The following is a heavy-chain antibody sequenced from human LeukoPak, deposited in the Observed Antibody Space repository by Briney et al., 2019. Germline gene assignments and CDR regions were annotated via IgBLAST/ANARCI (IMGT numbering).Heavy chain of an antibody. Sequence: ASVKVSCRASGYTFTGYYMHWVRQAPGQGLEWMGWINPNSGGTNYAQKFQGRVTMTRDTSISTAYMELSRLRSDDTAVYYRARGCSGGSCYFLYWGQGTLVTVSS. D-gene: IGHD2-15*01. V-gene: IGHV1-2*02. CDR2: INPNSGGT. J-gene: IGHJ4*02. CDR3: ARGCSGGSCYFLY. CDR1: GYTFTGYY.